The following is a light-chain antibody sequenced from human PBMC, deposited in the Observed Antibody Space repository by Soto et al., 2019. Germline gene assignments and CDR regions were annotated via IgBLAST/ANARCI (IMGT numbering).Light chain of an antibody. V-gene: IGLV1-51*02. CDR3: ATWDSSLSAGL. Sequence: QSVLTQPPSVSAAPRQKVTISCSGSSSKTGNNYVSWYQQLPGTAPKLLIYENDKRPSGIPDRFSGSKSGTSATLGITGLQTGDGADYYCATWDSSLSAGLFGTGTKVTVL. CDR2: END. CDR1: SSKTGNNY. J-gene: IGLJ1*01.